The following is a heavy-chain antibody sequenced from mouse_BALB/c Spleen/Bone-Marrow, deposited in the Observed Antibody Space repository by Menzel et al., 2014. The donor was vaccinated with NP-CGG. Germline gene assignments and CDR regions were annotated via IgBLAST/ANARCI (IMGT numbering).Heavy chain of an antibody. CDR1: GYRFTTYG. Sequence: QVQLHQSSTKRATPGPEVKLTCKTSGYRFTTYGIICLKQKPGEGLEWLGNIYPSDNYTNYNQKFKDKATLTVDKSSSTAYMQLSSPTSEYSAVYSCTRAFLTLDHRAQGTIFTVST. J-gene: IGHJ2*01. CDR3: TRAFLTLDH. V-gene: IGHV1-69*02. CDR2: IYPSDNYT.